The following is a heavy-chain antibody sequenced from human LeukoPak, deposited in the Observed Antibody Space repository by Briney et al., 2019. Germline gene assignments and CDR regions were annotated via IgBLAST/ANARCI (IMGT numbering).Heavy chain of an antibody. CDR1: GYTFTSYY. Sequence: ASVKVSCKASGYTFTSYYMHWVRQAPGQGLEWMGIINPSGGSTSYAQKFQGRVTMTMDTSTSTVYMELSSLRSEDTAVYYCASEYSYGLGAFDIWGQGTMVTVSS. V-gene: IGHV1-46*01. J-gene: IGHJ3*02. D-gene: IGHD5-18*01. CDR3: ASEYSYGLGAFDI. CDR2: INPSGGST.